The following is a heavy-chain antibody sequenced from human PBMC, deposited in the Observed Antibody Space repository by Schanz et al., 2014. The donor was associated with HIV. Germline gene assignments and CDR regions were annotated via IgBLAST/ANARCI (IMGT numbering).Heavy chain of an antibody. CDR1: GFTFNNYA. V-gene: IGHV3-23*04. CDR3: ANQRYSGTYRPFDY. D-gene: IGHD1-26*01. Sequence: VQLVESGGGVVQPGRSLRLSCTASGFTFNNYAMTWVRQAPGKGLEWVSSITESGGRTYYADSVNGRFTISRDNSKNTVYLRMSGLRAEDTAVYYCANQRYSGTYRPFDYWGRGTLVTVSS. J-gene: IGHJ4*02. CDR2: ITESGGRT.